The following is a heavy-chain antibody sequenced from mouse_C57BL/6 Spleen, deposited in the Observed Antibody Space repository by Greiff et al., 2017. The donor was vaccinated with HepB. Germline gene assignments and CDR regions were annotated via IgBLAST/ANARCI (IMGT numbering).Heavy chain of an antibody. CDR3: ARKVVATPYWYFDV. CDR2: IDPNSGGT. CDR1: GYTFTSYW. V-gene: IGHV1-72*01. D-gene: IGHD1-1*01. J-gene: IGHJ1*03. Sequence: QVHVKQSGAELVKPGASVKLSCKASGYTFTSYWMHWVKQRPGRGLEWIGRIDPNSGGTKYNEKFKSKATLTVDKPSSTAYMQLSSLTSEDSAVYYCARKVVATPYWYFDVWGTGTTVTVSS.